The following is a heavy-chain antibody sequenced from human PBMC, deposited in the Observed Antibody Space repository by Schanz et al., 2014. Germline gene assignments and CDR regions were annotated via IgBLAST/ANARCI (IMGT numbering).Heavy chain of an antibody. Sequence: QVQLVQSGGEVKTPGASVKVSCKASGYTFTRSGISWVRQAPGQGLEWMGWIGGSAGNTNFAHKFQGRVTMTTDTSTSTVYMELRSLTSDDTAVFFCARENTAVAGMPRVMDVWGQGTTVTVTS. CDR3: ARENTAVAGMPRVMDV. J-gene: IGHJ6*02. V-gene: IGHV1-18*01. CDR2: IGGSAGNT. D-gene: IGHD6-19*01. CDR1: GYTFTRSG.